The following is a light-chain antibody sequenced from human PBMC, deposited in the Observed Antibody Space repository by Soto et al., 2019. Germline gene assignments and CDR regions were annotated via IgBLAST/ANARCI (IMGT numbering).Light chain of an antibody. V-gene: IGKV3-15*01. CDR1: QSVSNN. J-gene: IGKJ1*01. Sequence: ILMTQSPATLSVSPGERATLSCRASQSVSNNLAWYQQKPGQAPRLLIYDASTRATGIPARFSGSGSGTEFTLIISGLQSEDFALYYCQQYNNWPPWTFGQGTKVEIK. CDR2: DAS. CDR3: QQYNNWPPWT.